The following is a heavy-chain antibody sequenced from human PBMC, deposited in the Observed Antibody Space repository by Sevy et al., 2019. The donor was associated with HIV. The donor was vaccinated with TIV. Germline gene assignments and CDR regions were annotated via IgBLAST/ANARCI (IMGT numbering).Heavy chain of an antibody. J-gene: IGHJ6*02. CDR1: GYTFTSYG. Sequence: ASVKVSCKASGYTFTSYGISWVRQAPGQGLEWMGWISAYDGNTNYAQKLQGRVTMTTDTSTSTAYMELRSLRSDDTAVYYCARELEYYDFWSGYYQHYYYYYGMDVWGQRTTVTVSS. D-gene: IGHD3-3*01. CDR2: ISAYDGNT. V-gene: IGHV1-18*01. CDR3: ARELEYYDFWSGYYQHYYYYYGMDV.